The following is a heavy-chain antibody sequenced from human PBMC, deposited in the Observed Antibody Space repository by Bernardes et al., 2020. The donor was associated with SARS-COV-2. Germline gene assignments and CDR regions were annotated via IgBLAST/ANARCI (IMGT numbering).Heavy chain of an antibody. CDR2: ISSSSSYI. CDR1: GFTFSSYS. V-gene: IGHV3-21*01. J-gene: IGHJ4*01. Sequence: GGSLRLSCAASGFTFSSYSMNWVRQAPGKGLEWVSSISSSSSYIYYADSVKGRFTISRDNAKNSLYLQMNSLRAEDTAVYYCAREQVVGASRASIDYWSHGTLVTVSS. D-gene: IGHD1-26*01. CDR3: AREQVVGASRASIDY.